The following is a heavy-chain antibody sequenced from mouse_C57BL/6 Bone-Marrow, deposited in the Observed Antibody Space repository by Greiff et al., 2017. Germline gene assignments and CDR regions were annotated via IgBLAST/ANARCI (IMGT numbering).Heavy chain of an antibody. CDR3: TRDRRNYGGFWYFDV. CDR2: ISSGGDYI. V-gene: IGHV5-9-1*02. J-gene: IGHJ1*03. D-gene: IGHD1-2*01. CDR1: GFTFSSYA. Sequence: EVKLVESGEGLVKPGGSLKLSCAASGFTFSSYAMSWVRQTPEKRLEWVAYISSGGDYIYYADTVKGRFTISRDNARNTLYLQMSSLKSEDTAMYYWTRDRRNYGGFWYFDVWGTGTTVTVSS.